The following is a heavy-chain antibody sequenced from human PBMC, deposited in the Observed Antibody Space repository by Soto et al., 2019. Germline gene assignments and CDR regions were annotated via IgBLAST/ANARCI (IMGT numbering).Heavy chain of an antibody. D-gene: IGHD3-10*01. Sequence: QVQLVESGGGVVQPGRSLRLSCAASGFTFSSYGMHWVRQAPGKGLEWVAVIWYDGSNKYYADSVKGRFTISRDNSKNTLYLQMNSLRAEDTAVYYCARDDGWGSYYNYYDYGMDVWGQGTTVTVSS. V-gene: IGHV3-33*01. J-gene: IGHJ6*02. CDR3: ARDDGWGSYYNYYDYGMDV. CDR2: IWYDGSNK. CDR1: GFTFSSYG.